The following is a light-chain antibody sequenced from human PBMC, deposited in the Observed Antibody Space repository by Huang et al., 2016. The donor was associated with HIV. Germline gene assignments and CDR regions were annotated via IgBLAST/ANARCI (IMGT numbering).Light chain of an antibody. CDR1: QSILDTSNNRRS. J-gene: IGKJ2*02. V-gene: IGKV4-1*01. CDR2: WAS. CDR3: QQYYSTPWT. Sequence: DIVMVQSPDSLVVSQGERATINCKSGQSILDTSNNRRSLAWYQQKPVQSPRLLIYWASTRDSGVPDRFSGNGSRNDFTLTISTLQAEDVAVYYCQQYYSTPWTFGQGTKLEI.